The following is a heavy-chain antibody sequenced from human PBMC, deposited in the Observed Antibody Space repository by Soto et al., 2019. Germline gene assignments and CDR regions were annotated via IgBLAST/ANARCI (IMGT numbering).Heavy chain of an antibody. J-gene: IGHJ2*01. V-gene: IGHV3-23*01. CDR3: VKDDRILGRRYFDL. CDR2: ISFSDGGT. D-gene: IGHD2-15*01. Sequence: EEQLLESGGGLIQPGGSLRLACAASGFTFSSYAMTWVRQAPGKGLEWVSSISFSDGGTYYADSVKGRLTISRDNSKNTLFLQMNSLRVEDTAVYXCVKDDRILGRRYFDLWGRGTLVTVSS. CDR1: GFTFSSYA.